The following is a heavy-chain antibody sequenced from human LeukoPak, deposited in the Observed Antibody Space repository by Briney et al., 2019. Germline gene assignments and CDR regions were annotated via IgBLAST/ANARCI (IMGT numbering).Heavy chain of an antibody. V-gene: IGHV4-34*01. CDR2: INHSGST. J-gene: IGHJ4*02. CDR1: GGSFSGYY. Sequence: SETLSLTCAVYGGSFSGYYWSWIRQPPGKGPEWIGEINHSGSTNYNPSLKSRVTISVDTSKNQFSLKLSSVTAADTAVYYCASGWYFDYWGQGTLVTVSS. CDR3: ASGWYFDY.